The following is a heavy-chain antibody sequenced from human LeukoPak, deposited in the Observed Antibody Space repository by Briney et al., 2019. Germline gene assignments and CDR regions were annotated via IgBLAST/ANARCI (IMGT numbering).Heavy chain of an antibody. J-gene: IGHJ6*03. CDR3: ARGRGEVVAATPYYYMDV. Sequence: GASVKVSCKASGYTFTSYGISWVRQAPGQGLEWMGWISAYNGNTNYAQKLQGRVTMTTDTSTSTAYMELRSLRSDDTAVYYCARGRGEVVAATPYYYMDVWGKGTTVTVSS. D-gene: IGHD2-15*01. CDR1: GYTFTSYG. CDR2: ISAYNGNT. V-gene: IGHV1-18*01.